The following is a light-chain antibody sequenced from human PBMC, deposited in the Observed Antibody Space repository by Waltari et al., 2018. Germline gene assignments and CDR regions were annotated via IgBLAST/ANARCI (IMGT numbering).Light chain of an antibody. V-gene: IGLV1-44*01. CDR2: SND. CDR1: TSNIGRHH. Sequence: QSVLTQPPSASGTPGQRVTISCSGGTSNIGRHHVQGYQHLPGTAPKLLIHSNDERPSGVPDRFSGSKSGTSASLAISGLQSEDEVDYFCATWDDSLGGPVFGGGTKLTVL. CDR3: ATWDDSLGGPV. J-gene: IGLJ3*02.